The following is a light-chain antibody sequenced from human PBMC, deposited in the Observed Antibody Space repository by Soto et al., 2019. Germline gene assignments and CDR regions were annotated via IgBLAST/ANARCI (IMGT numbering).Light chain of an antibody. Sequence: QSVVTQPASVSGSPEQSITISCTGTSSDVGGYKYVSWYQQLPGRAPKLIISEVSNRPSGVSDRFTGSKSGNTASLTISGLQTEDEGDYYCSSYTSSSTSVVFGGGTQLTVL. CDR3: SSYTSSSTSVV. J-gene: IGLJ7*01. V-gene: IGLV2-14*01. CDR2: EVS. CDR1: SSDVGGYKY.